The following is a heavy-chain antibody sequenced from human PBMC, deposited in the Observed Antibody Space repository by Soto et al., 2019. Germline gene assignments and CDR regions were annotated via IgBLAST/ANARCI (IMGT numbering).Heavy chain of an antibody. J-gene: IGHJ2*01. D-gene: IGHD1-1*01. CDR3: ARVWRRGWFFDL. Sequence: SETLSLTCSVSGGSMRSYYWSWIRQPPGKGLEWIGYIPDSGSPTYNPSLKSRVTMSVDTSRNQLSLNLSSVTAADTARYYCARVWRRGWFFDLWGRGTPVTVSS. V-gene: IGHV4-59*01. CDR2: IPDSGSP. CDR1: GGSMRSYY.